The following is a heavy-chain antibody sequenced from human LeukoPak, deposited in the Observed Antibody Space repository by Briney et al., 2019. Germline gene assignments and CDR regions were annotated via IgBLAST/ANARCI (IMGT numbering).Heavy chain of an antibody. CDR1: GFTFDDYA. CDR3: AKGLYGYYFDY. CDR2: ISWNSGSI. D-gene: IGHD4-17*01. J-gene: IGHJ4*02. V-gene: IGHV3-9*01. Sequence: GGSLRLSCAASGFTFDDYAMHRVRQAPGKGLEWVSGISWNSGSIGYADSVKGRFTISRDNAKNSLYLQMNSLRAEDTALYYCAKGLYGYYFDYWGQGTLVTVSS.